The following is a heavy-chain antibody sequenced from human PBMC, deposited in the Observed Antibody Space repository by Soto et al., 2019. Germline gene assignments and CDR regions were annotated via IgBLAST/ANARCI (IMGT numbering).Heavy chain of an antibody. CDR2: ISPMFGAA. D-gene: IGHD3-10*01. Sequence: QVQLVQSGAEMKKPGSSVKVSCQASGGTFNTYAMNWVRQAPGQGPEWMGDISPMFGAANYARKFQGRVTTTAEDSTGTSYMQLSSLTSEDTALYFCAREVQVRTPAFVYWGQGTLVTVSS. J-gene: IGHJ4*02. CDR3: AREVQVRTPAFVY. V-gene: IGHV1-69*01. CDR1: GGTFNTYA.